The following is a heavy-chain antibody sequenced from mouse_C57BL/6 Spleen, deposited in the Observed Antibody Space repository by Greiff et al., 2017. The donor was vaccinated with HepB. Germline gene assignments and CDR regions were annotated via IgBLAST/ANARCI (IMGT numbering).Heavy chain of an antibody. CDR3: ARGNWDRGWYFDV. V-gene: IGHV1-53*01. CDR1: GYTFTSYW. J-gene: IGHJ1*03. Sequence: VQLQQPGTELVKPGASVKLSCKASGYTFTSYWMHWVKQRPGQGLEWIGNINPSNGGTNYNEKFKSKATLTVDKSSSTAYMQLSSLTSEDSAVYYCARGNWDRGWYFDVWGTGTTVTVSS. D-gene: IGHD4-1*01. CDR2: INPSNGGT.